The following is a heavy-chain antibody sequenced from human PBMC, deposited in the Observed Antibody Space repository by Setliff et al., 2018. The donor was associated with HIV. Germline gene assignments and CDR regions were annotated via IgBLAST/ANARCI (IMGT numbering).Heavy chain of an antibody. D-gene: IGHD1-1*01. CDR1: GGSLNDYY. CDR2: INHSGST. Sequence: PSETLSLTCAVYGGSLNDYYWSWIRLPPGKGLEWIGEINHSGSTNYNPSLKSRVTISVDTSKNQFSLKLTSVTAADTAVYYCARERSLITVRRYFDNWGQGTLVTVSS. J-gene: IGHJ4*02. V-gene: IGHV4-34*01. CDR3: ARERSLITVRRYFDN.